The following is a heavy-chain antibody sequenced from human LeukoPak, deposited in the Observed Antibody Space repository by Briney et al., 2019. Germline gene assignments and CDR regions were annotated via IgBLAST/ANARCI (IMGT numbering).Heavy chain of an antibody. Sequence: PGRSLRLSCAASGXTFSSYGMHWVRQAPGKGLEWVAVIWYDGSNKYYADSVKGRFTISRDNAKNSLYLQMNSLRAEDTAVYYCARDGPPWYSSGGDAFDIWGQGTMVTVSS. CDR3: ARDGPPWYSSGGDAFDI. CDR2: IWYDGSNK. J-gene: IGHJ3*02. D-gene: IGHD6-19*01. CDR1: GXTFSSYG. V-gene: IGHV3-33*01.